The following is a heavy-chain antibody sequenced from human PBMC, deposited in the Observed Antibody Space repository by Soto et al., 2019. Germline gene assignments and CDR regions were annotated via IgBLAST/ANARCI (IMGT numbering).Heavy chain of an antibody. V-gene: IGHV3-21*01. J-gene: IGHJ4*02. Sequence: EVQLVESGGGLVKPGGSLRLACAASGFPFSSHSMFWVRQAPGKGLEWVSSISGSSDYIFYADSVKGRFTIFRDNAKNKLFLQMNSLRAEDTAMYYCASGGIILVGAATRPLDYWGQGNLVTVSS. CDR1: GFPFSSHS. D-gene: IGHD1-26*01. CDR2: ISGSSDYI. CDR3: ASGGIILVGAATRPLDY.